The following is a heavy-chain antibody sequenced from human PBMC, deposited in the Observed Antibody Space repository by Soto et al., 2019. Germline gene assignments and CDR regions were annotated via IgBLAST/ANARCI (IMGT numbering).Heavy chain of an antibody. CDR3: ARVDVLRFLEWSLKGGMDV. J-gene: IGHJ6*02. CDR2: ISAYNGNT. V-gene: IGHV1-18*04. Sequence: GASVKVSCKASGYTFTSYGISWVRQAPGQGLEWMGWISAYNGNTNYSQKFQGRVTITRDTSASTAYMELSSLRSEDTAVYYCARVDVLRFLEWSLKGGMDVWGQGTTVTVSS. D-gene: IGHD3-3*01. CDR1: GYTFTSYG.